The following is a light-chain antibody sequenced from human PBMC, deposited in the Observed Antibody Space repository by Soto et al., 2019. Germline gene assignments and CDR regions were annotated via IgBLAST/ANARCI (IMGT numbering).Light chain of an antibody. Sequence: EIVLTQSPATLSLSPGERATLSCRASQTINNYLAWYQQKPGQAPRLLVYDASYRAICIPARFSGSGSGTDCPLPLSSLEPEDFAVYYCQQRSDWPPRLTFGGGTKVEIK. CDR1: QTINNY. CDR2: DAS. J-gene: IGKJ4*01. V-gene: IGKV3-11*01. CDR3: QQRSDWPPRLT.